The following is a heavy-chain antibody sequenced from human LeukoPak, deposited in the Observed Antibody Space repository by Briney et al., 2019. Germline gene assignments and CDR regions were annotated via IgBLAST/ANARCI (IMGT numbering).Heavy chain of an antibody. CDR3: ARSRKGRVATGLYFDY. Sequence: SETLSLTCAVYGGSFSGYFWSWIRQPPGKGLEWIGEINHSGSTNYNPSLKSRVTISVDTSKNQFSLKLSSVTAADTAVYYCARSRKGRVATGLYFDYWGQGTLVTVSS. CDR2: INHSGST. D-gene: IGHD5-12*01. J-gene: IGHJ4*02. V-gene: IGHV4-34*01. CDR1: GGSFSGYF.